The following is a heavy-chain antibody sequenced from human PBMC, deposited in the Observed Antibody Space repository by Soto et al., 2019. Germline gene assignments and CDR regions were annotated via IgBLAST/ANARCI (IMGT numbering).Heavy chain of an antibody. CDR2: ISGSGGST. D-gene: IGHD2-2*01. Sequence: EVQLLESGGGLVQPGGSLRLSCAASGFTFSSYAMSWVRQAPGKGLEWVSAISGSGGSTYYADSVKGRFTISRYNSKNTLYLQMNSLRAEDTAVYYCAKAIVVVPAALDAFDIWGQGTMVTVSS. J-gene: IGHJ3*02. CDR1: GFTFSSYA. V-gene: IGHV3-23*01. CDR3: AKAIVVVPAALDAFDI.